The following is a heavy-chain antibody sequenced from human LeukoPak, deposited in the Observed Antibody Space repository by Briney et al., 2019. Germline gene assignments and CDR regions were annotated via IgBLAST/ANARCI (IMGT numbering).Heavy chain of an antibody. V-gene: IGHV3-66*01. CDR1: GFSVSVNY. CDR2: LFASGYS. Sequence: LGGSLRLSCAASGFSVSVNYMSWVRQAPGKGLEWVSVLFASGYSKYADSVKGRFTISRDNSENTLDLHMHSLRAEDTAVYYCAKVWQWLVTSGFDYWGQGTLVTVSS. J-gene: IGHJ4*02. CDR3: AKVWQWLVTSGFDY. D-gene: IGHD6-19*01.